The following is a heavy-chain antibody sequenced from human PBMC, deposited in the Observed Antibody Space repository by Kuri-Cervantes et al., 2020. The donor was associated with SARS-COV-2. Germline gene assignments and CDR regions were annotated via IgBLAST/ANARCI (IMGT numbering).Heavy chain of an antibody. J-gene: IGHJ3*02. V-gene: IGHV1-69*04. D-gene: IGHD5-18*01. Sequence: SVKVSCKASGYTFTSYGISWVRQAPGQGLEWMGRIIPILGTANYAQKFQGRVTITADKSTSTAYMELSSLRSEDTAVYYRASRRGYSYGIAVGDAFDIWGQGTMVTVSS. CDR1: GYTFTSYG. CDR3: ASRRGYSYGIAVGDAFDI. CDR2: IIPILGTA.